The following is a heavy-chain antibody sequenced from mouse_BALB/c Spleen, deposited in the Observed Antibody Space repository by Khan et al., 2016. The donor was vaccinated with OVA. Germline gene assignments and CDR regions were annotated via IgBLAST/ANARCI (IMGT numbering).Heavy chain of an antibody. CDR3: AKDAPYNTMKQ. CDR2: IWGGEST. Sequence: QVQLKQSGPGLVSPSQNLSITCTVSGFSLTDYAVSWIRQPPGKGLEWLGVIWGGESTYYNSALKSRLSISKDNSRGQVFLNMNSLQTDDTAMYYCAKDAPYNTMKQWGQGTSVTVSS. J-gene: IGHJ4*01. CDR1: GFSLTDYA. V-gene: IGHV2-6-5*01.